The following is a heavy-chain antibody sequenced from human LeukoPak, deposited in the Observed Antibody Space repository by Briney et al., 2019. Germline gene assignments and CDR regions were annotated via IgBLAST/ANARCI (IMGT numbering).Heavy chain of an antibody. CDR1: GGSFSGYY. CDR2: XXXSGST. CDR3: ARVTYYDYVWGSYRPYYFDY. D-gene: IGHD3-16*02. V-gene: IGHV4-34*01. Sequence: SETLSLTCAVYGGSFSGYYWSWIRQPPGKGLXXXXXXXXSGSTNYNPSLKSRVTISVDTSKNQFSLKLSSVTAADTAVYYCARVTYYDYVWGSYRPYYFDYWGQGTLVTVSS. J-gene: IGHJ4*02.